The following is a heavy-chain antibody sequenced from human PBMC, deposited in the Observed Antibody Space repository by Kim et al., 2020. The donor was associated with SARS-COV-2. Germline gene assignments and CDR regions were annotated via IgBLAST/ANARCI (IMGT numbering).Heavy chain of an antibody. CDR1: GYTFTSYD. Sequence: ASVKVSCKASGYTFTSYDINWVRQATGQGLEWMGWMNPNSGNTGYAQKFQGRVTMTRNTSISTAYMELSSLRSEDTAVYYCARADKWVPSSISSWLLYYYYVMDVGGQRTTVTVSS. D-gene: IGHD6-13*01. CDR3: ARADKWVPSSISSWLLYYYYVMDV. V-gene: IGHV1-8*01. J-gene: IGHJ6*02. CDR2: MNPNSGNT.